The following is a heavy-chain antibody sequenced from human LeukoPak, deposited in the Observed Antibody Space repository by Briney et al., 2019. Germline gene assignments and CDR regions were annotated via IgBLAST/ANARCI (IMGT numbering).Heavy chain of an antibody. J-gene: IGHJ3*02. CDR1: GGSISSSSYY. D-gene: IGHD3-3*01. V-gene: IGHV4-39*01. Sequence: PSETLSLTCTVSGGSISSSSYYWGWIRQPPGKGLEWIGTIYYSGSTYYNPSLKSRVTISVDTSKNQFSLKLSSVTAADTAVYYCARFGVASDIWGRGTMVTVSS. CDR3: ARFGVASDI. CDR2: IYYSGST.